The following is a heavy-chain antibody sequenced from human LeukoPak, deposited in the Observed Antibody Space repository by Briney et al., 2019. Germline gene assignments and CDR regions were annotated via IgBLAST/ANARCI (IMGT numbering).Heavy chain of an antibody. J-gene: IGHJ3*02. CDR1: GFTFGSYG. D-gene: IGHD6-19*01. CDR2: IWYDGSNK. CDR3: ARGRVAGSDAFDI. Sequence: GRSLRLSCAASGFTFGSYGMHWVRQAPGKGLEWVAVIWYDGSNKYYADSVKGRFTISRDNSKNTLYLQMNSLRAEDTAVYYCARGRVAGSDAFDIWGQGTMVTVSS. V-gene: IGHV3-33*01.